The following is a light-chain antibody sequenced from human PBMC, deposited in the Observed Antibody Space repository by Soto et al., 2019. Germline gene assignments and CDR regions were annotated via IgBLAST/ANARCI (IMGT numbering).Light chain of an antibody. Sequence: PGGRATLSCRASQSVSRRLAWYQHRPGQSPRLLIYGASSRATGIPDRFSGSGSGTDFTLTISSLQPEDFATYYCQQSYSTPRTFGQGIKVDIK. CDR1: QSVSRR. V-gene: IGKV3D-15*01. CDR2: GAS. J-gene: IGKJ1*01. CDR3: QQSYSTPRT.